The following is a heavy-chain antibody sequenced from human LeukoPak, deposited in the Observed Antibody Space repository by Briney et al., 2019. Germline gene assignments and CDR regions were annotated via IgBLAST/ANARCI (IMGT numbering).Heavy chain of an antibody. CDR1: GFTFSNAW. Sequence: PGGSLRLSCAASGFTFSNAWMSWVRQAPGKGLEWVALIWYDGSKTNHADPVKGRFTISRDNSKNTLYLQMNSLRADDTAMYYCASMTTVTLDDAFDLWGQGTMVTVSS. CDR3: ASMTTVTLDDAFDL. J-gene: IGHJ3*01. CDR2: IWYDGSKT. V-gene: IGHV3-33*08. D-gene: IGHD4-17*01.